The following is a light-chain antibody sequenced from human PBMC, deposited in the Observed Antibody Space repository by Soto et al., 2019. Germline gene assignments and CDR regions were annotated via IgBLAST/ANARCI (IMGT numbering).Light chain of an antibody. CDR2: DAS. Sequence: DIQMTQSTWSVSASVGVKITSTSKASQDISNYLNWYQEKPGKAPKLLIYDASNLETGVPSRFSGSGSGTDFTFTISSLQPEDIATYYCQQYDNLLITFGQGTRLRL. J-gene: IGKJ5*01. V-gene: IGKV1-33*01. CDR1: QDISNY. CDR3: QQYDNLLIT.